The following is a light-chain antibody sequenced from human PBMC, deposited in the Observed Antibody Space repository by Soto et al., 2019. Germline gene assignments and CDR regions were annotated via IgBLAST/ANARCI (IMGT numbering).Light chain of an antibody. CDR2: AAS. CDR1: QSISSS. J-gene: IGKJ1*01. CDR3: QQSYSTPRT. V-gene: IGKV1-39*01. Sequence: DIQMTQSPSSLSASVRDRVTITCRASQSISSSLNWYQQKPGKAPKLLIYAASSLQSGVPSRFSGSGSGTDFTLTISSLQPEDFATYYCQQSYSTPRTFGQGNKVEIK.